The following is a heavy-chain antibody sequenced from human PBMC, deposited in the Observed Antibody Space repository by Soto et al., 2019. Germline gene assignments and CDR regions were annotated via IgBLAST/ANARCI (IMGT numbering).Heavy chain of an antibody. D-gene: IGHD4-17*01. Sequence: ASVKVSCKASGYTFSRHGINWVRQAPGQGLEWMGWISGYNGNTKYAQKLQGRVTMTIDTSTTTAYMELRSLRSDDTAVYYCASWAGQVRDFGGPFDYPAQGTLGTVS. V-gene: IGHV1-18*04. CDR3: ASWAGQVRDFGGPFDY. CDR2: ISGYNGNT. CDR1: GYTFSRHG. J-gene: IGHJ4*02.